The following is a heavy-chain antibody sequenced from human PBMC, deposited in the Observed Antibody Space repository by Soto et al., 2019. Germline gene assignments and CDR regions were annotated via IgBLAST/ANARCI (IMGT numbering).Heavy chain of an antibody. V-gene: IGHV1-58*01. CDR2: IVVGSGNT. Sequence: SVKVSCKASGFTFTSSAVQWVRQARGQRLEWIGWIVVGSGNTNYAQKFQERVSMTEDPSTDTAYMELTSLRFEDTAVYLCAADRKIVGTIGAFDFWGQGTQVTVSS. CDR3: AADRKIVGTIGAFDF. CDR1: GFTFTSSA. D-gene: IGHD1-26*01. J-gene: IGHJ4*02.